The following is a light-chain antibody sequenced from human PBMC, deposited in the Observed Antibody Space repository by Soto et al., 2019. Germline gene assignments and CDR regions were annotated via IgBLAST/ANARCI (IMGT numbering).Light chain of an antibody. V-gene: IGLV1-40*01. CDR2: DNN. Sequence: QSVLTQPPSVSGAPGLRVTISCTGSSSNIGAGYDVQWYQQLPETAPKLLIYDNNNRPSGVPDRFSGSKSGASASLAITGLQVEDEADYYCQSYDSSLSGSLFGGGTKLTVL. CDR1: SSNIGAGYD. J-gene: IGLJ2*01. CDR3: QSYDSSLSGSL.